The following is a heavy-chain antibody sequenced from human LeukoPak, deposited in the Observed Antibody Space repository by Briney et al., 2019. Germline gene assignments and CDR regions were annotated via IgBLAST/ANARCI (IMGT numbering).Heavy chain of an antibody. Sequence: ASVKVSCKASGYTYTRYGISWLRQAPGQGPEWMGWISGYNGNTNYAQKYQGRVTMTTDTSTRTAHMELRSLRSDDTAVYYCARDIATMVRGVSFDYWGQGTLVTVSS. D-gene: IGHD3-10*01. J-gene: IGHJ4*02. CDR2: ISGYNGNT. CDR1: GYTYTRYG. CDR3: ARDIATMVRGVSFDY. V-gene: IGHV1-18*01.